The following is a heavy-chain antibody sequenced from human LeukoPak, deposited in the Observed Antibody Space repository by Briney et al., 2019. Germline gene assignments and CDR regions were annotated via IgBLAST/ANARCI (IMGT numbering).Heavy chain of an antibody. CDR2: ISSSSSYI. Sequence: GGSLRLSCAASGFTFSSYSMNWVRQAPGKGLEWVSSISSSSSYIYYADSVKGRFTISRDNAKNSLYLQMNSLRAEDTAVYYCARERITMVRGVIGNWFDPWGQETLVTVSS. J-gene: IGHJ5*02. D-gene: IGHD3-10*01. CDR3: ARERITMVRGVIGNWFDP. V-gene: IGHV3-21*01. CDR1: GFTFSSYS.